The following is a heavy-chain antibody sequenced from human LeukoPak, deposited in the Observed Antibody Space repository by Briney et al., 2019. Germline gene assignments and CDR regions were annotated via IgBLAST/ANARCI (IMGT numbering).Heavy chain of an antibody. CDR3: ARGAPYYYGMDV. Sequence: ASVKVSCKASGYTFTSYDINWVRQATGQGLEWMGWMNPNSGNTGYAQKFQGRVTMTRNTSISTAYMELSSQRSEDTAVYYCARGAPYYYGMDVWGQGTTVTVSS. CDR2: MNPNSGNT. V-gene: IGHV1-8*01. CDR1: GYTFTSYD. J-gene: IGHJ6*02.